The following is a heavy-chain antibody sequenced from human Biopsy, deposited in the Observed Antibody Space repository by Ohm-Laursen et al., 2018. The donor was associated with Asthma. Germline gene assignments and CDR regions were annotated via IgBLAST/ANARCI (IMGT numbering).Heavy chain of an antibody. Sequence: SSVKVSCKAHGDILSSFGIKWVRKAPGQGLEWMGGVIPIYGTTHTAQKFQGRVTTTADESTSTAYMELTSLRKEDTAVYYCARGGYYGDRRYHNGLDVWGQGTTVTVSS. J-gene: IGHJ6*02. CDR2: VIPIYGTT. V-gene: IGHV1-69*01. CDR1: GDILSSFG. D-gene: IGHD4-17*01. CDR3: ARGGYYGDRRYHNGLDV.